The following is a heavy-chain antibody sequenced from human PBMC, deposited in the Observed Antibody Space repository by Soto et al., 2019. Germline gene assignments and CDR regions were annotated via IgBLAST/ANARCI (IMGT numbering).Heavy chain of an antibody. CDR2: IWYDGSNK. D-gene: IGHD1-26*01. Sequence: GGSLRLSCAASGFTFSSYGMHWVRQAPGKGLEWVAVIWYDGSNKYYADSVKGRFTISRDNSKNTLYLQMNSLRAEDTAVYYCARFGLGESVDSWGQGTLVTVS. CDR1: GFTFSSYG. CDR3: ARFGLGESVDS. V-gene: IGHV3-33*01. J-gene: IGHJ4*02.